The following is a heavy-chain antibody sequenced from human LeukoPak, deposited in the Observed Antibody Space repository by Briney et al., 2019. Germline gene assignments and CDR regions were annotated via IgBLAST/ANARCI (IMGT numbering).Heavy chain of an antibody. J-gene: IGHJ5*02. CDR1: GGTFSSYA. D-gene: IGHD2-15*01. V-gene: IGHV1-69*05. CDR2: IIPIFGTA. Sequence: SVKVSCKASGGTFSSYAISWVRQAPGQGLEWMGGIIPIFGTANYAQKFQGRVTITTDESTSTAYMELSSLRSEDTAVYYCARDKGIVVVVDENWFDPWGQGTLVTVSS. CDR3: ARDKGIVVVVDENWFDP.